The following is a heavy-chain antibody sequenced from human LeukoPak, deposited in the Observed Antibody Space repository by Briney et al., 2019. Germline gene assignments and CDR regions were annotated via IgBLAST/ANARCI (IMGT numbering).Heavy chain of an antibody. V-gene: IGHV3-11*04. CDR2: ISSSGSTI. Sequence: GGSPRLSCAASGFTFSDYYMSWIRQAPGKGLEWVSYISSSGSTIYYADSVKGRFTISRDNAKNSLYLQMNSLRAEDTAVYYCARFEDYGDAFDIWGQGTMVTVSS. J-gene: IGHJ3*02. CDR1: GFTFSDYY. CDR3: ARFEDYGDAFDI. D-gene: IGHD4-17*01.